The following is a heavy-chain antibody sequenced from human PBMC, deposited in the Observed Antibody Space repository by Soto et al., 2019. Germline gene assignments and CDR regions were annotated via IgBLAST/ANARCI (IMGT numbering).Heavy chain of an antibody. CDR1: GFTFTNYA. CDR2: ISHDGSNR. CDR3: EREKVERAMGWDYKYYGMGV. V-gene: IGHV3-30-3*01. Sequence: GGSLRLSCAASGFTFTNYAMHWVRQAPGKGLECVAVISHDGSNRYYAKSVKGRFTISRDNSENTLYLHMNSLRAEDTAVYYCEREKVERAMGWDYKYYGMGVRGQRNTVTVP. D-gene: IGHD5-18*01. J-gene: IGHJ6*02.